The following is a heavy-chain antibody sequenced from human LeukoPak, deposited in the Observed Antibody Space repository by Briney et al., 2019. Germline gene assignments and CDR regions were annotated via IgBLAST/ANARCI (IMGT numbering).Heavy chain of an antibody. D-gene: IGHD6-13*01. J-gene: IGHJ6*03. CDR3: ARGARNWYDYYYYMDV. CDR2: ISSSSSYI. Sequence: GGSLRLSCAASGLTFSSYSMNWVRQAPGKGLEWVSSISSSSSYIYYADSVKGRFTISRDNAKNSLYLQMNSLRAEDTAVYYCARGARNWYDYYYYMDVWGKGTTVTVSS. CDR1: GLTFSSYS. V-gene: IGHV3-21*01.